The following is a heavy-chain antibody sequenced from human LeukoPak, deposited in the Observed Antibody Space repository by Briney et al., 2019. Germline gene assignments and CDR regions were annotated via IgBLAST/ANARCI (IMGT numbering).Heavy chain of an antibody. V-gene: IGHV3-21*06. CDR3: ARGRSITILRGVAISDGFDI. J-gene: IGHJ3*02. CDR2: IATSSDYI. Sequence: GGSLRLSCAASGFTFSTYRINWVRQAPGKGLEWVSSIATSSDYIYYAGSLKGRFTISRDNAKNSLYLHMNSLRPDDTAVYYCARGRSITILRGVAISDGFDIWGQGTKVTVS. CDR1: GFTFSTYR. D-gene: IGHD3-10*01.